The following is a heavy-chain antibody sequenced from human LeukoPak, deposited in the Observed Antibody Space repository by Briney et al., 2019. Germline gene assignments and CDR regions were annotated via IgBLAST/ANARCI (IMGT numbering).Heavy chain of an antibody. D-gene: IGHD4-11*01. CDR2: INSDGSDT. CDR1: GFSLSPYR. J-gene: IGHJ2*01. CDR3: ARDTAYSRDWYYDL. V-gene: IGHV3-74*01. Sequence: GGSLRLSCAASGFSLSPYRMHWVRQGPGKGLVWVSHINSDGSDTTYADSVKGRFTVSRDNSKNTLYLQMNSLRAEDTAMYYCARDTAYSRDWYYDLWGRGTLVTVSS.